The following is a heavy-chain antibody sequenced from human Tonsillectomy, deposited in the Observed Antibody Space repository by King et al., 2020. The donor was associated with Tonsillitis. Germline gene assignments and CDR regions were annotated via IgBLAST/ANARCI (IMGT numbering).Heavy chain of an antibody. CDR1: GFSFSPYW. CDR2: MNSDGSST. V-gene: IGHV3-74*02. CDR3: ARSPIEIATITAIDH. J-gene: IGHJ4*02. D-gene: IGHD5-24*01. Sequence: VQLVESGGGLVQPGGSLRLSCAASGFSFSPYWMHWVRQAPGKGLVWVSRMNSDGSSTSYADSVKGRFIISRDNAKNTLYLQMTSLRGEDTAVYYCARSPIEIATITAIDHWGQGTLVTVSS.